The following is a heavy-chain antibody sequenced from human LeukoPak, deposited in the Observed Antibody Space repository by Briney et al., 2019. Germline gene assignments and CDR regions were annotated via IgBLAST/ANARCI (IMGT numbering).Heavy chain of an antibody. J-gene: IGHJ5*02. CDR1: GYTFTSCV. V-gene: IGHV1-8*01. D-gene: IGHD6-13*01. Sequence: ASVKVSCKASGYTFTSCVINWVRQATGQGLEWMGWMNPNSGNTGYAQKFQGRVTMTRNTSISTAYMELSSLRSEDTAVYYCARGKTKAAAGLRFDPWGQGTLVTVSS. CDR3: ARGKTKAAAGLRFDP. CDR2: MNPNSGNT.